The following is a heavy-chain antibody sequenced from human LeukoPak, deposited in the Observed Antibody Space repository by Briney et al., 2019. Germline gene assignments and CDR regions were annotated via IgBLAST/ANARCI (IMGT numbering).Heavy chain of an antibody. Sequence: ASVKVSCRASGYTFTGNHIYWVRQAPGQGLEWMGWINPNSGGTNYAQKFQGRVTMTRDTSISTAYMELNRLRSDDTAMYYCARDSIVGATCDYWGQGTLVTVSS. CDR2: INPNSGGT. J-gene: IGHJ4*02. CDR3: ARDSIVGATCDY. V-gene: IGHV1-2*02. D-gene: IGHD1-26*01. CDR1: GYTFTGNH.